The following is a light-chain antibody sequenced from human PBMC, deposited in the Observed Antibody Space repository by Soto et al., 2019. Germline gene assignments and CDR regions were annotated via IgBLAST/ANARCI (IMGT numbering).Light chain of an antibody. CDR2: GAS. CDR3: QQYGSSPEWT. CDR1: QSVSSSY. Sequence: EIVLTQSPVTLSLSPGERATLSCRASQSVSSSYLAWYRQKPGQAPRLLIYGASSRATGIPDRFSGSGSGTDFTLTISRLEPEDFAVYYCQQYGSSPEWTFGQGTKVDIK. J-gene: IGKJ1*01. V-gene: IGKV3-20*01.